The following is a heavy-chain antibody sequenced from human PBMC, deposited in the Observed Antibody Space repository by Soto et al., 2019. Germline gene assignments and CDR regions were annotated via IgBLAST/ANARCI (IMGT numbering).Heavy chain of an antibody. CDR2: ISAYSGST. V-gene: IGHV1-18*01. CDR3: ARDFTKSSSWPYYFDY. Sequence: QVQLVQSGAEVKKPGASVKVSCKASGYTFTTYGISWVRQAPGQGLEWMGWISAYSGSTKFAQKLQGIVIMTTDTSTTTAYMELRSLTSDDTAVYYCARDFTKSSSWPYYFDYWGQGTLVTVSS. CDR1: GYTFTTYG. J-gene: IGHJ4*02. D-gene: IGHD6-13*01.